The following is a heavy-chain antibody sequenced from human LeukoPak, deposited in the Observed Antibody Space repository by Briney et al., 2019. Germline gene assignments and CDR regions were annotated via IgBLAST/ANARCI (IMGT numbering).Heavy chain of an antibody. CDR1: VYTLTNYD. CDR3: ARTESVDCSSTSCSYYYYYYYMDV. V-gene: IGHV1-8*01. D-gene: IGHD2-2*01. J-gene: IGHJ6*03. CDR2: MNPNSGDT. Sequence: ASVTVSCKPSVYTLTNYDINWVRQAPGQGLEWVGWMNPNSGDTGYAQKFQGRVTMTSNTSISTAYMELRSLRSEDPAVYYCARTESVDCSSTSCSYYYYYYYMDVWGKGTTVTVSS.